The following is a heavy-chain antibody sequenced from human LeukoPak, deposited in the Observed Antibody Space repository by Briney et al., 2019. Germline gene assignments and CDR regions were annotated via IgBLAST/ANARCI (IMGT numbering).Heavy chain of an antibody. J-gene: IGHJ4*02. CDR3: AKTGRAEVVPAALDY. D-gene: IGHD2-2*01. Sequence: GSLRLSCAAPGFTLSSYGMHWVRQAPGKGLEWVAVISYDGSNKYYADYVKGRFTISRDNSKNTLYLQMNSLRAEDTAVYYCAKTGRAEVVPAALDYWGQGTLVTVSS. CDR2: ISYDGSNK. V-gene: IGHV3-30*18. CDR1: GFTLSSYG.